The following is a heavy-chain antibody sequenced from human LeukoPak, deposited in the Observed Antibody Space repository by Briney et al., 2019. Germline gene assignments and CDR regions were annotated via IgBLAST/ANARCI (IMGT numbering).Heavy chain of an antibody. CDR3: ARSRHIAAAGTLDY. J-gene: IGHJ4*02. D-gene: IGHD6-13*01. Sequence: GGSLRLSCAASGFTFSSYGMHWVRQAPGKGLEWVAVIRYDGSNKYYADSVKGRFTISRDNSKNTLYLQMNSLRAEDTAVYYCARSRHIAAAGTLDYWGQGTLVTVSS. V-gene: IGHV3-33*01. CDR2: IRYDGSNK. CDR1: GFTFSSYG.